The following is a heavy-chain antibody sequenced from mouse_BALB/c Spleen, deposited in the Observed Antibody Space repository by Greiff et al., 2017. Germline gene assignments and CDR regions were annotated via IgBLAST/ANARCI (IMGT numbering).Heavy chain of an antibody. V-gene: IGHV3-2*02. CDR3: ARRNWDGAWFAY. J-gene: IGHJ3*01. CDR1: GYSITSDYA. Sequence: VQLKQSGPGLVKPSQSLSLTCTVTGYSITSDYAWNWIRQFPGNKLEWMGYISYSGSTSYNPSLKSRISITRDTSKNQFFLQLNSVTTEDTATYYCARRNWDGAWFAYWGQGTLVTVSA. CDR2: ISYSGST. D-gene: IGHD4-1*01.